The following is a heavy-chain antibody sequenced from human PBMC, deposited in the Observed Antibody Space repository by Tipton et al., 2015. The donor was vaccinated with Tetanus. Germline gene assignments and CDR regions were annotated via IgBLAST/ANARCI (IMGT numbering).Heavy chain of an antibody. D-gene: IGHD2-15*01. CDR3: ARQSCSGGSCRFDP. Sequence: TLSLTCTVSSASISSSDFYWGWIRQPPGKGLEWIGSIHYTGSTYLNPSLKSRVTISVDTSKNQFSLNLTSVTAADTAFYYCARQSCSGGSCRFDPWGQGTLVTVSS. J-gene: IGHJ5*02. CDR1: SASISSSDFY. V-gene: IGHV4-39*01. CDR2: IHYTGST.